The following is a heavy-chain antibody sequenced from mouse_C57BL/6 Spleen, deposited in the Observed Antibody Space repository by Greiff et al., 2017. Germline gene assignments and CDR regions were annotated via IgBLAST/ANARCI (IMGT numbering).Heavy chain of an antibody. D-gene: IGHD2-4*01. CDR3: ARGIYYDYDGYAMDY. CDR2: IWTGGGT. V-gene: IGHV2-9-1*01. J-gene: IGHJ4*01. CDR1: GFSLTSYA. Sequence: QVQLQQSGPGLVAPSQSLSITCTVSGFSLTSYAISWVRQPPGKGLEWLGVIWTGGGTNYNSALKSRLSISKDNSKSQVFLKMNSLQTDDTARYYCARGIYYDYDGYAMDYWGQGTSVTVSS.